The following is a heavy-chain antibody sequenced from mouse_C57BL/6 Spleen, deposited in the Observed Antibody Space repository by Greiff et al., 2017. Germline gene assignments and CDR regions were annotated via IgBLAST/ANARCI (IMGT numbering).Heavy chain of an antibody. J-gene: IGHJ3*01. CDR1: GYTFTGYW. V-gene: IGHV1-9*01. CDR3: ARGDYSNYDPWFAY. Sequence: QVQLQQSGAELMKPGASVKLSCKATGYTFTGYWIEWVKQRPGHGLEWIGEILPGSGSTNYNEKFKGKATFTADTSSNTAYMQLSSLTTKDSAIYYCARGDYSNYDPWFAYWGQGTLVTVSA. D-gene: IGHD2-5*01. CDR2: ILPGSGST.